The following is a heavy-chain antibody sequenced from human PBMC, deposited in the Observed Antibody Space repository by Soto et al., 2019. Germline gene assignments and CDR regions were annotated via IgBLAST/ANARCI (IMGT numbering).Heavy chain of an antibody. CDR2: ISYDGSNK. CDR1: GFTFSSYG. CDR3: AKDVVVGATTGLGDYYYYYGMDV. Sequence: QVQLVESGGGVVQPGRSLRLSCAASGFTFSSYGMHWVRQAPGKGLEWVAVISYDGSNKYYADSVKGRFTICRDNSKNTLYLQMNSLRAEDTAVYYCAKDVVVGATTGLGDYYYYYGMDVWGQGTTVTVSS. J-gene: IGHJ6*02. D-gene: IGHD1-26*01. V-gene: IGHV3-30*18.